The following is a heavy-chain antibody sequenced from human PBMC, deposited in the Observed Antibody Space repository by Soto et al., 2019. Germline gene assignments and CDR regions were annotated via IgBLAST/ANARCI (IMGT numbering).Heavy chain of an antibody. CDR1: GYIFTSYG. CDR3: AREIAYGDYVDYYYYGMDV. V-gene: IGHV1-18*01. D-gene: IGHD4-17*01. Sequence: QVQLVQSGAEVKKPGASVKVSCKASGYIFTSYGISWVRQAPGQGLEWMGWISAYNGNTNYAQKLQGRVTMTTDTSTSTAYMELRSLRSDDTAVYYCAREIAYGDYVDYYYYGMDVWGQGTTVTVSS. CDR2: ISAYNGNT. J-gene: IGHJ6*02.